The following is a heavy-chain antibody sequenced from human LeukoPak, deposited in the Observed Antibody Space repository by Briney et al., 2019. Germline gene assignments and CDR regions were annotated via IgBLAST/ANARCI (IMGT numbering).Heavy chain of an antibody. D-gene: IGHD5-18*01. CDR1: GFTFSNYA. V-gene: IGHV3-30-3*01. CDR2: IFYDGDSK. CDR3: ARGRGYSYDEDY. J-gene: IGHJ4*02. Sequence: GRSLRLSCAASGFTFSNYAMHWIRQAPGKGLEWVGVIFYDGDSKHYADSVKGRFTISRDNAKNSLYLQMNSLRVEDTAVYYCARGRGYSYDEDYWGQGTLVTVSS.